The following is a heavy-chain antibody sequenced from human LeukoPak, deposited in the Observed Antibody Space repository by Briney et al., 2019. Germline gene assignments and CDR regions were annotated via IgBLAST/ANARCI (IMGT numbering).Heavy chain of an antibody. V-gene: IGHV4-59*01. CDR2: ISYSGST. CDR3: ARGFDGPNAFDI. J-gene: IGHJ3*02. CDR1: GGSISSYY. Sequence: PSETLSLTRTVSGGSISSYYWSWIRQPPGKGLEWIGHISYSGSTNYNPSLKSRVTVSIDTSKNQVSLKLSSMTAADTAVYYCARGFDGPNAFDIWGQGTMVTVSS. D-gene: IGHD3-9*01.